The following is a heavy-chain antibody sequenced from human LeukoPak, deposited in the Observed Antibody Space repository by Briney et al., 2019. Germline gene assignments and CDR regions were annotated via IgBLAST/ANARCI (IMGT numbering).Heavy chain of an antibody. CDR3: ARAGYPTYYYDSSGYYFDY. J-gene: IGHJ4*02. V-gene: IGHV3-21*01. D-gene: IGHD3-22*01. CDR1: GFTFSSYS. Sequence: PGGSLRLSCAASGFTFSSYSMNWVRQAPGKGLEWVSSISSSSSYIYYADSVKGRFTISRDNAKDSLYLHMNSLRAEDTAVYYCARAGYPTYYYDSSGYYFDYWGQGTLVTVSS. CDR2: ISSSSSYI.